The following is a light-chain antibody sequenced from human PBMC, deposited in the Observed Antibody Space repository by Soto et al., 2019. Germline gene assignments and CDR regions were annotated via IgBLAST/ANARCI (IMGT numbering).Light chain of an antibody. CDR3: QQYGSSPYT. Sequence: EIVLTQSPATLSLSPGERATLSCGASQSVRRSSLAWYQQKPALAPRLLIYDASSRATGIPDRFSGSGSGTDFTLTISRLEPEDFAVYYCQQYGSSPYTFGQGTKLEIK. CDR2: DAS. J-gene: IGKJ2*01. V-gene: IGKV3D-20*01. CDR1: QSVRRSS.